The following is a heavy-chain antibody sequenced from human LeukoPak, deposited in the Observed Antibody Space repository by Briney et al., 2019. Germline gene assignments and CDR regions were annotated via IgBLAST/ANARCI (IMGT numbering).Heavy chain of an antibody. V-gene: IGHV4-4*07. J-gene: IGHJ4*02. CDR2: IHSSGTT. Sequence: SETLSLTCTVSGGSISVYYWSWIRQPAGKPLEWIGRIHSSGTTNYNPSLKSRLTISLDTSKNQFSLDLSSVTAADTAVYYCARRLIVGPAFDYWGQGTLVTVSS. CDR1: GGSISVYY. D-gene: IGHD1-26*01. CDR3: ARRLIVGPAFDY.